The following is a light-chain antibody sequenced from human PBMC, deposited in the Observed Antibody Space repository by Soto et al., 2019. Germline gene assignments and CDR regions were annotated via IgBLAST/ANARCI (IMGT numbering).Light chain of an antibody. Sequence: AIRMTQSPSSLSASTGDRVTITCRASQGISSYLAWYQQKPGKAPKLLIYAASTLQSGVPSRFSGSGSGTEFTLTVSSLQPEDFATYYCQQYYSYSWTFGQGTKVDI. V-gene: IGKV1-8*01. CDR3: QQYYSYSWT. CDR2: AAS. CDR1: QGISSY. J-gene: IGKJ1*01.